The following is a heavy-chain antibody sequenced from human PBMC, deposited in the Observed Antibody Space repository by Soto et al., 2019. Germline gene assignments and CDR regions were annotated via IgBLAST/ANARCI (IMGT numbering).Heavy chain of an antibody. V-gene: IGHV4-61*01. D-gene: IGHD4-4*01. CDR2: IYYSGST. J-gene: IGHJ6*02. CDR3: ARDRGSYSTHYYGMDV. Sequence: SETLSLTCTVSGGSVSSGSYYWSWIRQPPGKGLEWIGYIYYSGSTNYNPSLKSRVTISVDTSKNLFSLKLSSGTAADTAVYYCARDRGSYSTHYYGMDVWGQGTTVTVSS. CDR1: GGSVSSGSYY.